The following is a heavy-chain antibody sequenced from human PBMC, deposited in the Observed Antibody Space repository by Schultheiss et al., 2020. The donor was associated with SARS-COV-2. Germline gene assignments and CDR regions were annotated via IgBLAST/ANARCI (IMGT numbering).Heavy chain of an antibody. CDR2: ISGSGGST. CDR3: ARARRFLEWLSHFDY. V-gene: IGHV3-23*01. D-gene: IGHD3-3*01. J-gene: IGHJ4*02. Sequence: GESLKISCAASGFTFSSYAMSWVRQAPGKGLEWVSAISGSGGSTYYADSVKGRFTISRDNSKNTLYLQMNSLRAEDTAVYYCARARRFLEWLSHFDYWGQGTLVTVSS. CDR1: GFTFSSYA.